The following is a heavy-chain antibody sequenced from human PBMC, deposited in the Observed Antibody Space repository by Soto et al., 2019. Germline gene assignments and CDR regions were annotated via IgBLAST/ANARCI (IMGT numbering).Heavy chain of an antibody. CDR2: ISYDGSNK. Sequence: GGSLRLSCAASGFTFSSYAMHWVRQAPGKGLEWVAVISYDGSNKYYADSVKGRFTISRDNSKNTLYLQMNSLRAEDTAVYYCARDTTRITWIVVGEFVYWGQAPLVSVPS. CDR1: GFTFSSYA. D-gene: IGHD3-22*01. J-gene: IGHJ4*02. CDR3: ARDTTRITWIVVGEFVY. V-gene: IGHV3-30-3*01.